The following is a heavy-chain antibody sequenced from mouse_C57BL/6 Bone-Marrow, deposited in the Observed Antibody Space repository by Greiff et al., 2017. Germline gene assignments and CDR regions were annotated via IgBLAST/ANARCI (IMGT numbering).Heavy chain of an antibody. CDR2: IYPGGGYT. CDR3: ARSYYYGWGFAY. Sequence: VQLQQSGAELVRPGTSVKMSCRASGYTFTNYWIGWAKQRPGHGLEWIGDIYPGGGYTNYNEKFKGKATLTADKSSSTAYMQFSSLTSEDSAIYYCARSYYYGWGFAYWGQGTLVTVSA. CDR1: GYTFTNYW. D-gene: IGHD1-2*01. J-gene: IGHJ3*01. V-gene: IGHV1-63*01.